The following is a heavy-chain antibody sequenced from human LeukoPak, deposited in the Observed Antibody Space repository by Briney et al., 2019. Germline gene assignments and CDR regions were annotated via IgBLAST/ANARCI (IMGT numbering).Heavy chain of an antibody. CDR3: ARRGYFDY. CDR2: ILNDGINK. Sequence: PGGSLRLSCAASGFTFSNYGMHWVRQAPGKGLEWVAVILNDGINKNYADSVKGRFTNSRDNSKNTLYLQMNSLRAEDTALYYCARRGYFDYWGQGTLVTVSS. J-gene: IGHJ4*02. V-gene: IGHV3-33*08. CDR1: GFTFSNYG.